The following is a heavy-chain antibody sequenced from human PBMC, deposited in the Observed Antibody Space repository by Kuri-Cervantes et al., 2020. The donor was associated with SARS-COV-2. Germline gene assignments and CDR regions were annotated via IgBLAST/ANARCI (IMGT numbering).Heavy chain of an antibody. CDR1: WFTFSGHW. CDR2: INPDGSYT. D-gene: IGHD3-10*01. Sequence: FVTPWFTFSGHWIHWVRQAPGKGLVWVSRINPDGSYTNNADSVKGRFTLSRDNAKNMLFLQMNSLRAEDTAVYYCARVPGLLISDYYGMDVWGQGTTVTVSS. J-gene: IGHJ6*02. V-gene: IGHV3-74*01. CDR3: ARVPGLLISDYYGMDV.